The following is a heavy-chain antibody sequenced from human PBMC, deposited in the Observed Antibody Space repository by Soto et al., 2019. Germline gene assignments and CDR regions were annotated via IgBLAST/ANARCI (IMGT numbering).Heavy chain of an antibody. V-gene: IGHV3-30-3*01. CDR1: GFIFSSYD. J-gene: IGHJ6*02. D-gene: IGHD3-3*01. Sequence: QVQLVESGGGVVQPGRSLRLSCAASGFIFSSYDMHWVRQAPGKGLEWEAVISYDGSNKYYADSVKGRFTISRDSSKNTLYLQMNSLRAEDTAVYYCARGRDDFWSGYVGGLKYYYYGMDVWGQGTTVTVSS. CDR2: ISYDGSNK. CDR3: ARGRDDFWSGYVGGLKYYYYGMDV.